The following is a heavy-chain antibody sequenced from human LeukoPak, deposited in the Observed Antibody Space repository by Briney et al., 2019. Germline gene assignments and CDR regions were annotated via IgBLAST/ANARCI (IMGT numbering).Heavy chain of an antibody. J-gene: IGHJ4*02. CDR3: ARDRGGSYVDY. Sequence: SETLSLTCTVSGGSISSYYWNWIRQPPGKGLEWIGYIYYSGSTNYNPSLKSRVTISVDTSKNQFSLKLSSVTAADTAVYYCARDRGGSYVDYWGQGTLVTVSS. V-gene: IGHV4-59*01. CDR2: IYYSGST. D-gene: IGHD1-26*01. CDR1: GGSISSYY.